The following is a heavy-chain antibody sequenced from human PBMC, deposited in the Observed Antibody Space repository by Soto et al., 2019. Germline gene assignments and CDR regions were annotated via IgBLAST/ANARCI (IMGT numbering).Heavy chain of an antibody. Sequence: QVQLVQSGAEVKKPGASVKVSCKASRYTFTNYAIHWLCQAPGQSLEWMGWIDTGNGNTKYSQKFQGRVTITADTYANTADIDLSRLSSEDTAVYYCARDAKCDPRGEDAQQDDYFDLWGQGTMVIFSS. CDR1: RYTFTNYA. V-gene: IGHV1-3*04. J-gene: IGHJ4*02. CDR3: ARDAKCDPRGEDAQQDDYFDL. D-gene: IGHD6-13*01. CDR2: IDTGNGNT.